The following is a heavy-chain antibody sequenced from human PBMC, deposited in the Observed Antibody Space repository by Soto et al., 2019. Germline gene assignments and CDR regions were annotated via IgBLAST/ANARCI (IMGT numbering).Heavy chain of an antibody. V-gene: IGHV1-58*02. CDR2: IVVASGRT. CDR1: GFDFGSFG. CDR3: SADHPHTAIGWPV. Sequence: SVKVSCKSSGFDFGSFGIQFLRQTRGRGLEWIGWIVVASGRTNYARQFQGRVAFSRDMSSTTAYMDLYDLKSDDTAVYFCSADHPHTAIGWPVWGQGTTVTVS. J-gene: IGHJ6*02.